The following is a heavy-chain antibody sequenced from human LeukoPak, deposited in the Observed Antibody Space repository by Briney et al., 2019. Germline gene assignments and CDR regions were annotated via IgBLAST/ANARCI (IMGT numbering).Heavy chain of an antibody. CDR2: INHSGST. V-gene: IGHV4-34*01. Sequence: PSETLSLTCAVYGGSFSGYYRSWIRQPPGKGLEWIGEINHSGSTNYNPSLKSRVTISVDTSKNQFSLKLSSVTAADTAVYYCARGILVTVYAAFDYWGQGTLVTVSS. J-gene: IGHJ4*02. CDR3: ARGILVTVYAAFDY. D-gene: IGHD2/OR15-2a*01. CDR1: GGSFSGYY.